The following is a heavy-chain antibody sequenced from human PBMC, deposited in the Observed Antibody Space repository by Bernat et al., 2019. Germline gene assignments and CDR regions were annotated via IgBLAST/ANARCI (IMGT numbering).Heavy chain of an antibody. J-gene: IGHJ4*02. D-gene: IGHD3-10*01. CDR1: GFTFSSHG. CDR2: IWHDGSNK. V-gene: IGHV3-33*01. CDR3: ASAISYYADDY. Sequence: QVQLVESGGGVVQPGRSLRLSCVASGFTFSSHGMHWVRQAPGKGPEWVAVIWHDGSNKYDHDSVKGGFTISRDDSKSTLYLQMNSLRAEDTAVYYCASAISYYADDYWGQGTLVTVSS.